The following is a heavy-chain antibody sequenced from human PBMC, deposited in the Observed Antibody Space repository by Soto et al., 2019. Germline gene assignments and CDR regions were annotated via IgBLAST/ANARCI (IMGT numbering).Heavy chain of an antibody. J-gene: IGHJ5*01. Sequence: ASVKVSCKASGYTFTSYAMHWVRQAPGQRLEWMGWINAGNGNTKYSQKFQGRVTITRDTSASTAYMELSSLRSEDTAVYYCARDSPELGGSTHNWFDSSGQGTRVTVSS. V-gene: IGHV1-3*01. CDR1: GYTFTSYA. D-gene: IGHD3-16*01. CDR3: ARDSPELGGSTHNWFDS. CDR2: INAGNGNT.